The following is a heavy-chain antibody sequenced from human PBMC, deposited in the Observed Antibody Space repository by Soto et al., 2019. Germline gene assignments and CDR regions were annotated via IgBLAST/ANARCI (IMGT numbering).Heavy chain of an antibody. J-gene: IGHJ4*02. CDR2: MHHSGSS. CDR1: GGSVNSPNW. D-gene: IGHD6-19*01. CDR3: GRANSSGSPIDS. V-gene: IGHV4-4*02. Sequence: QVQLQQSGPGLVEPSGTLSLTCAVSGGSVNSPNWWNWVRQPPQTGLEWIGEMHHSGSSNYNPSLKAKLTLSVDKSNNELSMDLNSVSAADTDIYYGGRANSSGSPIDSWGQGILVTVSS.